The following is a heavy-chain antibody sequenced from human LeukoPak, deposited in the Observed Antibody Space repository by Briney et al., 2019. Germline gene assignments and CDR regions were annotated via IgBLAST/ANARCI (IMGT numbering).Heavy chain of an antibody. D-gene: IGHD3-22*01. Sequence: SETLSLTCTVSGGSISRYYWSWIRQPPGKGLEWVGYIYTSGSTNYNPSLKRRATISVDTSKNQFSLKLSSVTAADTAVYYCARLGYYDSSGYYSYYHYYMDVWGKGTTVTVSS. CDR2: IYTSGST. CDR3: ARLGYYDSSGYYSYYHYYMDV. V-gene: IGHV4-4*09. CDR1: GGSISRYY. J-gene: IGHJ6*03.